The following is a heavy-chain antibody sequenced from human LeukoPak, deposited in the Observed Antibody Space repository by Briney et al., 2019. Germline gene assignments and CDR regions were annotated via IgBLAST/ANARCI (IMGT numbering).Heavy chain of an antibody. CDR1: GFTFSSYA. Sequence: GGSLRLSCAASGFTFSSYAMSWVRQAPGKGLEWVSAISGSGGSTYYADSVKGRFTISRDNSKNTLYLQMNSPRAEDTALYYCAKDSSIAARVFDYCGQGTLVTVSS. D-gene: IGHD6-6*01. CDR3: AKDSSIAARVFDY. CDR2: ISGSGGST. V-gene: IGHV3-23*01. J-gene: IGHJ4*02.